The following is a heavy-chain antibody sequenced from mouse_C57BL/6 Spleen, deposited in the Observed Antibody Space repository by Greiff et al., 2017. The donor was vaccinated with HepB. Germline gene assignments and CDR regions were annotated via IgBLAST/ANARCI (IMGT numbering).Heavy chain of an antibody. V-gene: IGHV1-82*01. J-gene: IGHJ2*01. CDR3: ARSFTTVVAKDY. CDR2: IYPGDGDT. CDR1: GYAFSSSW. D-gene: IGHD1-1*01. Sequence: QVQLQQSGPELVKPGASVKISCKASGYAFSSSWMNWVKQRPGKGLEWIGRIYPGDGDTNYNGKFKGKATLTADKSSSTAYMQLSSLTSEDSAVYFCARSFTTVVAKDYWGQGTTLTVSS.